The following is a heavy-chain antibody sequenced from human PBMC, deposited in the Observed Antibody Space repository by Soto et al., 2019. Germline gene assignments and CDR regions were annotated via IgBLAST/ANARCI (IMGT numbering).Heavy chain of an antibody. CDR3: ARVGGYDLRWNAFDI. CDR1: GGTFSSYA. CDR2: IIPIFGTA. V-gene: IGHV1-69*13. J-gene: IGHJ3*02. Sequence: SVKVSCKASGGTFSSYAISWVRQAPGQGLEWIGGIIPIFGTANYAQKFQGRVTITADESTSTAYMELSSLRSEDTAVYYCARVGGYDLRWNAFDIWGQGTMVTVSS. D-gene: IGHD5-12*01.